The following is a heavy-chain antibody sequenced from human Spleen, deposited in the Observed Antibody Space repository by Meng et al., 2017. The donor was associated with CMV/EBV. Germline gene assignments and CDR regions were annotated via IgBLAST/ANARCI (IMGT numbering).Heavy chain of an antibody. J-gene: IGHJ4*02. Sequence: SETLSLTCTVSGGSISSGDYYWSWIRQPPGKGLEWIGYIYYSGSTYYNPSLKSRVTISVDTSKNQFSLKLSSVTAADTAIYYCARVEGCSGGSCYSRHYLDYWGQGTLVTVSS. CDR2: IYYSGST. CDR1: GGSISSGDYY. D-gene: IGHD2-15*01. CDR3: ARVEGCSGGSCYSRHYLDY. V-gene: IGHV4-30-4*08.